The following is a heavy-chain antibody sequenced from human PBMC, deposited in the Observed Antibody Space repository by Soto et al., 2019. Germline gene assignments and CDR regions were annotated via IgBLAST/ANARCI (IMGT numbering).Heavy chain of an antibody. CDR2: IKSKTDGGTT. CDR3: AKVGKACGGDCYCDY. CDR1: GFTFSNAW. V-gene: IGHV3-15*01. J-gene: IGHJ4*02. D-gene: IGHD2-21*02. Sequence: EVQLVESGGGLVKPGGSLRLSCAASGFTFSNAWMSWVRQAPGKGLEWVGRIKSKTDGGTTDYAAPVKGRFTISRDDSKNTLYLQMNSLRAEDTAVYYCAKVGKACGGDCYCDYWGQGTLVTVSS.